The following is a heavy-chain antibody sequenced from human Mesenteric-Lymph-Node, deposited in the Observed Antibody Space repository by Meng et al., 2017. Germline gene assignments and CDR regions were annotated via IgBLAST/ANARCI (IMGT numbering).Heavy chain of an antibody. D-gene: IGHD5-12*01. Sequence: QVRLPESGPGLMKPSQTLSLTCTVSDGFTTSDDYYWSWIRQSPGKGLEWIGYIHYSGTTYYNPSLKSRIAISLDTSKNQFSLNLNSVTAADAAVYYCARDSPGGYGYFDSWGQGTLVTVSS. CDR2: IHYSGTT. V-gene: IGHV4-30-4*01. CDR3: ARDSPGGYGYFDS. J-gene: IGHJ4*02. CDR1: DGFTTSDDYY.